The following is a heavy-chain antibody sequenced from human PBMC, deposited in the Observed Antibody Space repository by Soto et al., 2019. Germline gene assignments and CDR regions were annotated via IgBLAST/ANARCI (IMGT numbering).Heavy chain of an antibody. D-gene: IGHD1-20*01. CDR2: IYWNGET. Sequence: QITLKESGPTLVKPTQTLTLTCNFSGFSLSTGGVGVAWVRQPPGKALEWLTLIYWNGETRTSPSLENRLTVTKDASKNQVALTMTNMDPVDTATYYCELLPQFADYNLDYWGQGIRVTVSS. J-gene: IGHJ4*02. CDR3: ELLPQFADYNLDY. CDR1: GFSLSTGGVG. V-gene: IGHV2-5*01.